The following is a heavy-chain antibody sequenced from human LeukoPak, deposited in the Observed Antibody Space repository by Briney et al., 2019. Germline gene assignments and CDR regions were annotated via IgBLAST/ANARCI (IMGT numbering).Heavy chain of an antibody. V-gene: IGHV4-61*01. Sequence: SETLSLTCTVSGGSISSGTYYWSWIRQPPGKGLEWIGYIYYSGSTNYNPSLKSRVTISVDTSKNQFSLKLSSVTAADTAVYYCARSIVGILFDPWGQGTLVTVSS. CDR1: GGSISSGTYY. CDR3: ARSIVGILFDP. J-gene: IGHJ5*02. D-gene: IGHD1-26*01. CDR2: IYYSGST.